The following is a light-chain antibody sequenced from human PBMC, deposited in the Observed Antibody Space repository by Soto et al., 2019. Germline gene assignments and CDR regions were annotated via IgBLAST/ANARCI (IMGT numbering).Light chain of an antibody. V-gene: IGLV2-11*01. CDR1: SSDVGGYKY. CDR3: FAYAGSDTVL. CDR2: DVS. Sequence: QSALTQPRSVSGSPGQSVTISCTGTSSDVGGYKYVSWYQQHPGKVPKLMIYDVSERPSGVPDRFSGSKSGNAASMSISGLQAEYEADYYCFAYAGSDTVLFGGGTKVTVL. J-gene: IGLJ2*01.